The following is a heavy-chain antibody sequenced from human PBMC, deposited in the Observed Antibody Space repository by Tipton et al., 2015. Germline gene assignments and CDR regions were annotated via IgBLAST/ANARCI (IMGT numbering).Heavy chain of an antibody. J-gene: IGHJ6*02. CDR1: SDSINKYY. Sequence: TLSLTCTVSSDSINKYYWSWIRQPPGKELQWIGYIQYSGGTNYNPSLKSRVTMSRDTSKNQFSLKMSSVTAADTAVYFCARDLEHGMDVWGQGTTVTVS. V-gene: IGHV4-59*01. CDR3: ARDLEHGMDV. CDR2: IQYSGGT.